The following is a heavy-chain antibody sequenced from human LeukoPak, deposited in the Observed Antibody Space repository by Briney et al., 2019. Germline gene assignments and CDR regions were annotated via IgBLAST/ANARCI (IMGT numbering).Heavy chain of an antibody. Sequence: KPGASVEVSCKPSGYTFTGYYMHWVRQAPGQGLEWMGRINPNSGGPNYAQKFKGTVTMTRDTSIRTAYMELSRLRSDDTAVYYCESSRRGILDVWWFDPWGQGTLVTVSS. D-gene: IGHD3-16*01. CDR2: INPNSGGP. CDR1: GYTFTGYY. V-gene: IGHV1-2*06. CDR3: ESSRRGILDVWWFDP. J-gene: IGHJ5*02.